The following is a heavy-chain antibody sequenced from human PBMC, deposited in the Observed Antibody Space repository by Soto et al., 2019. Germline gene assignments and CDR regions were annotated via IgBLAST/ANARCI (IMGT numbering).Heavy chain of an antibody. CDR3: ARGLSSILGELSFPYFDY. Sequence: SETLSLTCTVSGGSISSGGYYWSWIRQHPGKGLEWIGYIYYSGSTYYNPSLKSRVTISVDTSKNQFSLKLSSVTAADTAVYYCARGLSSILGELSFPYFDYWGQGTLVTVSS. J-gene: IGHJ4*02. D-gene: IGHD3-16*02. V-gene: IGHV4-31*03. CDR2: IYYSGST. CDR1: GGSISSGGYY.